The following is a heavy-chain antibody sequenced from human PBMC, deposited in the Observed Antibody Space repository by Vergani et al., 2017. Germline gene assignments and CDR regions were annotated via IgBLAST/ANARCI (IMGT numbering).Heavy chain of an antibody. CDR3: AGGPGDNWNDPGWYFDL. V-gene: IGHV4-61*10. Sequence: QVQLQESGPGLVKPSETLSLTCTVSGGSVSSGSYYWSWIRQPAGKGLEWIGYIYYSGSTNYNPSLKGRVTISVDTSKNQFSLKLSSVTAADTAVYYCAGGPGDNWNDPGWYFDLWGRGTLVTVSS. CDR1: GGSVSSGSYY. J-gene: IGHJ2*01. CDR2: IYYSGST. D-gene: IGHD1-1*01.